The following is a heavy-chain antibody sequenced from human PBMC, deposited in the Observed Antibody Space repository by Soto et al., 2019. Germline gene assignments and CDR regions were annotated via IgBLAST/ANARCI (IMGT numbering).Heavy chain of an antibody. CDR3: ARDAYCSGGSCYPGGFDP. Sequence: ASVKVSCKASGYTFTSYDINWVRQATGQGLEWMGWMNPNSGNTGYAQKFQGRVTMTRNTSISTAYMELSSLRSEDTAVYYCARDAYCSGGSCYPGGFDPWGQGTLVTVSS. V-gene: IGHV1-8*01. CDR1: GYTFTSYD. D-gene: IGHD2-15*01. CDR2: MNPNSGNT. J-gene: IGHJ5*02.